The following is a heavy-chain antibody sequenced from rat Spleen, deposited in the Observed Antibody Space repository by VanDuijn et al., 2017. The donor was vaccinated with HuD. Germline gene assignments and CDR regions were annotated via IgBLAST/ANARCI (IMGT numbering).Heavy chain of an antibody. J-gene: IGHJ2*01. CDR1: GFSLTTYS. V-gene: IGHV2-63*01. Sequence: QVQLKESGPGLVQPSETLSLTCTVSGFSLTTYSVSWVRQPSGKGPEWLGKMWYDGDTAFNSVLKSRLTITRDTSKNQVFLKMSNLQTADTGTYYCTRSGRDWGQGVMVTVSS. CDR3: TRSGRD. CDR2: MWYDGDT. D-gene: IGHD4-3*01.